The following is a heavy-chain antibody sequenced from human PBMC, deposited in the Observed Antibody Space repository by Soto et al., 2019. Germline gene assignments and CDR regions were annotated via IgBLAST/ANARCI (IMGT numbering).Heavy chain of an antibody. CDR3: ARGEYSSSSAENYYYYYGMKV. D-gene: IGHD6-6*01. CDR2: INPNSGGT. V-gene: IGHV1-2*04. J-gene: IGHJ6*02. Sequence: ASVKVSCKASGYTFTGYYMHWVRQAPGQGLEWMGWINPNSGGTNYAQKFQGWVTMTRDTSISTAYMELSRLRSDDTAVYYCARGEYSSSSAENYYYYYGMKVWGQGTTVTVSS. CDR1: GYTFTGYY.